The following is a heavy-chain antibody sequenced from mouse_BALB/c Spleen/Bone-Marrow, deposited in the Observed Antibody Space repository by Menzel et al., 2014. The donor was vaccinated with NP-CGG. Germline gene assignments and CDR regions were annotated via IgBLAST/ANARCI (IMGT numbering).Heavy chain of an antibody. CDR2: INPSNGGT. Sequence: LVESGAELVKPGASVKLSCKASGYTFTSYYMCWVKQRPGQGLEWIGVINPSNGGTNFNEKFKSKATLTVDKSSSTAYMSLSSLTSEDSAVYYCTRSRRAMDHWGQGTSVTVSS. CDR3: TRSRRAMDH. J-gene: IGHJ4*01. D-gene: IGHD2-12*01. CDR1: GYTFTSYY. V-gene: IGHV1S81*02.